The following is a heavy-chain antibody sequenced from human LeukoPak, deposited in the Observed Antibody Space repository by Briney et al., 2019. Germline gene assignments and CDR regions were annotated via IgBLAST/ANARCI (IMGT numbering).Heavy chain of an antibody. D-gene: IGHD6-13*01. Sequence: PGGSLSLSCATSGFTFNIYCWKWIRQVPGKGLVWVSRIDSNGGGATYADSVKGRFTTSRDNGNNTMYLQMNSLRAEDTAIYYCARAKYSSRWSLDYWGQGALVTVSS. CDR3: ARAKYSSRWSLDY. CDR2: IDSNGGGA. CDR1: GFTFNIYC. V-gene: IGHV3-74*03. J-gene: IGHJ4*02.